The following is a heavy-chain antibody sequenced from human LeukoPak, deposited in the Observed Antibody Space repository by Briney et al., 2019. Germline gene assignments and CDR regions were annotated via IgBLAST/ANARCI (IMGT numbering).Heavy chain of an antibody. J-gene: IGHJ4*02. Sequence: PGGSLRLSCAASGFTFSSYEMNWVRQAPGKGLEWVAVIWYDGSNKYYADSVKGRFTISRDNSKNTLYLQMNSLRAEDTAVYYCASIARDGSGSFDYWGQGTLVTVSS. D-gene: IGHD3-10*01. CDR3: ASIARDGSGSFDY. V-gene: IGHV3-33*08. CDR1: GFTFSSYE. CDR2: IWYDGSNK.